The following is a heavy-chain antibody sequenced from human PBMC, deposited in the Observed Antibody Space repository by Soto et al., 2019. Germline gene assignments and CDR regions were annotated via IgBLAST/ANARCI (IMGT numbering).Heavy chain of an antibody. V-gene: IGHV1-18*01. CDR2: ISAYNGNT. J-gene: IGHJ4*02. D-gene: IGHD5-12*01. Sequence: ASVKVSCKASGYTFTSYGISWVRQAPGQGLEWMGWISAYNGNTNYAQKLQGRVTMTTDTSTSTAYMELRSLRSDDTAVYYCAVRTLGRGYRGYDKKGYFDYWGQGTLVTVSS. CDR3: AVRTLGRGYRGYDKKGYFDY. CDR1: GYTFTSYG.